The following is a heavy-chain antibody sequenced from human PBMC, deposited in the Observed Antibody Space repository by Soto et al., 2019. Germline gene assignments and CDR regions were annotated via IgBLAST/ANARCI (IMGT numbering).Heavy chain of an antibody. CDR2: ISGSGGST. CDR3: AKDRAYSSSWPYYYYYGMDV. J-gene: IGHJ6*02. Sequence: EVQLLESGGGLVQPGGSLRLSCAASGFTFSSYAMSWVRQAPGKGLEWVSAISGSGGSTYYADSVKGRFPISRDNSKNTLYLQMNSLRAEDTAVYYCAKDRAYSSSWPYYYYYGMDVWGQGTTVTVSS. CDR1: GFTFSSYA. D-gene: IGHD6-13*01. V-gene: IGHV3-23*01.